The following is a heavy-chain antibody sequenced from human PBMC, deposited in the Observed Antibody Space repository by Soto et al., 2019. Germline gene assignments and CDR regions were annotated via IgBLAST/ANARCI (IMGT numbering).Heavy chain of an antibody. CDR2: ISCSTSYI. D-gene: IGHD3-22*01. CDR1: GFTFSSYS. Sequence: EVQLVESGGGLVKPGGSLRLSCAASGFTFSSYSMNWVRQAPGKGLEWVSSISCSTSYIYYADSVKGRFTISRDNAKISLCLQMNSLRAEDTAVYYCARVVDYCDPYYYYGMDVWGQGTTVTVSS. V-gene: IGHV3-21*01. CDR3: ARVVDYCDPYYYYGMDV. J-gene: IGHJ6*02.